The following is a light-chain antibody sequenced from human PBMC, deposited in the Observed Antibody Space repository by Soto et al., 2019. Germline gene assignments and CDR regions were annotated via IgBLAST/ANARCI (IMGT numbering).Light chain of an antibody. CDR1: TGAVTSGYY. V-gene: IGLV7-43*01. J-gene: IGLJ1*01. Sequence: QAVVSQEPSLTASPGCTFTLTCASSTGAVTSGYYPNWFQQKPGQAPRALIYRTSNKHSWTPARFSGSLLGGKAALTLSGVQPEDEAAYYCLPYYGGAYVFGTGTKATVL. CDR3: LPYYGGAYV. CDR2: RTS.